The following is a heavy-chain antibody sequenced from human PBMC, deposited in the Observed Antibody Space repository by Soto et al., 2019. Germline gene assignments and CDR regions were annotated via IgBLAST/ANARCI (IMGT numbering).Heavy chain of an antibody. CDR2: IGTAGDT. J-gene: IGHJ4*02. V-gene: IGHV3-13*01. D-gene: IGHD1-26*01. CDR3: AKVFYPEGANYFDY. Sequence: EVQLVESGGGLVQPGGSLRLSCAASGFTFSSYDMHWVRQATGKGLEWVSAIGTAGDTYYPGSVKGRFTISRENAKNTVLLEMNSLRAEDTAVYYCAKVFYPEGANYFDYWGQGTLVTVSS. CDR1: GFTFSSYD.